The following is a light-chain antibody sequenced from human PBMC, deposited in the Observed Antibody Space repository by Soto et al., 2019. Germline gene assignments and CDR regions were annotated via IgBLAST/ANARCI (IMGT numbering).Light chain of an antibody. Sequence: DIQLTQSPSFLSASVGYRVTITCRASQGISSYLAWYQQKPGTAPKLLIYAASTLQSGVPSRFSGSGSGTEFTLTISSLPPEDCATYFCQQLNSYPITFGQGTRLEI. CDR3: QQLNSYPIT. CDR2: AAS. V-gene: IGKV1-9*01. CDR1: QGISSY. J-gene: IGKJ5*01.